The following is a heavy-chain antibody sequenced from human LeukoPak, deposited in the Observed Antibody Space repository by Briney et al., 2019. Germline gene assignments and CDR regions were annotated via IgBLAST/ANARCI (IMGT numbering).Heavy chain of an antibody. D-gene: IGHD4-17*01. J-gene: IGHJ6*03. CDR1: GFTFSSYW. Sequence: GGSLRLSCAASGFTFSSYWMSWVHQAPGKGLEYVSAISSNGGSTYYANSVKGRFTISRDNSKNTLYLQMGSLRAEDMAVYYCARRHYGDYYYYMDVWGKGTTVTVSS. CDR3: ARRHYGDYYYYMDV. CDR2: ISSNGGST. V-gene: IGHV3-64*01.